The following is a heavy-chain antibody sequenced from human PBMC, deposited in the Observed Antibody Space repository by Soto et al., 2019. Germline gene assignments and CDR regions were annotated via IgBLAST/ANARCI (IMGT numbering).Heavy chain of an antibody. V-gene: IGHV3-30*18. Sequence: PGGSLRLSCAASGFTFSSYGMHWVRQAPGKGLEWVAVISYDGSNKYYADSVKGRFTISRDNSKNTLYLQMNSLRAEDTAVYYCAKLMAWDGYDGVIGRFDYWGQGTLVTVSS. CDR1: GFTFSSYG. CDR3: AKLMAWDGYDGVIGRFDY. J-gene: IGHJ4*02. CDR2: ISYDGSNK. D-gene: IGHD5-12*01.